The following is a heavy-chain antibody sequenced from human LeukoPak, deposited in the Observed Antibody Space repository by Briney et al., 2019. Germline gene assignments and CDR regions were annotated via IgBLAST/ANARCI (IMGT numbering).Heavy chain of an antibody. CDR2: FDPEDGET. CDR1: GYTLTELS. V-gene: IGHV1-24*01. D-gene: IGHD2-2*01. J-gene: IGHJ2*01. CDR3: AARGVPAAMGNWYFDL. Sequence: ASVKVSCKVSGYTLTELSMHWVRQAPGKGLEWMGGFDPEDGETIYAQKFQGRVTMTEDTSTDTAYMELSSLRSEDTAVYYCAARGVPAAMGNWYFDLWGRGTLVTVSS.